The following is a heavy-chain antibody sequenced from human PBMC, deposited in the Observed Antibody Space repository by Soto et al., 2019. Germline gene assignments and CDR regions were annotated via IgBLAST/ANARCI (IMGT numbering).Heavy chain of an antibody. CDR1: GGTFSSYA. J-gene: IGHJ6*02. CDR2: IIPIFGTA. Sequence: SVKVSCKASGGTFSSYAISWVRQAPGQGLEWMGGIIPIFGTANYAQKFQGRVTITADESTSTAYMELSGLRSEDTAVYYCAREGASSWPPYGMDVWGQGTTVTVSS. V-gene: IGHV1-69*13. CDR3: AREGASSWPPYGMDV. D-gene: IGHD6-13*01.